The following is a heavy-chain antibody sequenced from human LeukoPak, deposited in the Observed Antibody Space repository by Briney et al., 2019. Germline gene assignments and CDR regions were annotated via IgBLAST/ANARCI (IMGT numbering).Heavy chain of an antibody. V-gene: IGHV3-48*04. CDR2: ISTSSSTI. CDR1: GFTFSSYT. CDR3: ARGVPASVAGSFDY. J-gene: IGHJ4*02. Sequence: PGGSLRLSCAASGFTFSSYTTSWVRQAPGKGLERVSYISTSSSTIYYADSVRGRFTISRDNAKNSLYLQINSLTTEDTAVYYCARGVPASVAGSFDYWGQGILVSVSS. D-gene: IGHD6-19*01.